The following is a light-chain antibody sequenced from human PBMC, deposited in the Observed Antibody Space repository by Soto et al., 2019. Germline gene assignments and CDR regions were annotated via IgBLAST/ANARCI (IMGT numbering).Light chain of an antibody. CDR3: QHYNSYSEA. J-gene: IGKJ1*01. V-gene: IGKV1-5*01. CDR1: QSISMW. Sequence: DIEMTQSPSTLSASVGDRLTITCRASQSISMWLAWYQQKPGKAPKFLIYDASTLENGVPSRFSGSGSGTEFTLTISSLQPDDFATYYCQHYNSYSEAFGQGTKVDNK. CDR2: DAS.